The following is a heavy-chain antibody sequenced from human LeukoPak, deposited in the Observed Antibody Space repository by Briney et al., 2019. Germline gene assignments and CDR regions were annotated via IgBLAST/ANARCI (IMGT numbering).Heavy chain of an antibody. CDR1: GGSFSGYY. D-gene: IGHD3-10*01. Sequence: PSETLSLTCAVYGGSFSGYYWSWIRQPPGKGLEWIGEINHSGSTNYNPSLKSRVTISVDTSKNRFSLKLSSVTAADTAVYYCARVRSITMVRGVSDYWGQGTLVTVSS. CDR3: ARVRSITMVRGVSDY. V-gene: IGHV4-34*01. CDR2: INHSGST. J-gene: IGHJ4*02.